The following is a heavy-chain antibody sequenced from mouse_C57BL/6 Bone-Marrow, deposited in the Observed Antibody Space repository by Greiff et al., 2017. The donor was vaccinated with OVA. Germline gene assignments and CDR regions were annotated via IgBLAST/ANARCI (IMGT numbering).Heavy chain of an antibody. CDR1: GYTFTDYE. V-gene: IGHV1-15*01. D-gene: IGHD2-4*01. J-gene: IGHJ1*03. Sequence: QVQLQQSGAELVRPGASVTLSCKASGYTFTDYEMHWVKQTPVHGLEWIGAIDPETGGTAYNQKFKGKAILTADKSSSTAYMELRSLTSEDSAVYYCTRGVYDYDNWYFDVWGTGTTVTVSS. CDR3: TRGVYDYDNWYFDV. CDR2: IDPETGGT.